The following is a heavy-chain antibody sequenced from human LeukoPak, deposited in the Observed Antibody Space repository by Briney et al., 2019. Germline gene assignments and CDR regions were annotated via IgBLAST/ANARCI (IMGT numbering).Heavy chain of an antibody. CDR3: ARVIIAAAGTGWFDP. Sequence: ASAKVSCKASGYTFTSYGISWVRQAPGQGLEWMGWISAYNGNTNYAQKLQGRVTMTTDTSTSTAYMELRSLRSDDTAVYCCARVIIAAAGTGWFDPWGQGTLVTVSS. V-gene: IGHV1-18*01. CDR2: ISAYNGNT. J-gene: IGHJ5*02. CDR1: GYTFTSYG. D-gene: IGHD6-13*01.